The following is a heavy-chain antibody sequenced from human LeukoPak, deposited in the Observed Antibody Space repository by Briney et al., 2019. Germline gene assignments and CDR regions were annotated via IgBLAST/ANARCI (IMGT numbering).Heavy chain of an antibody. D-gene: IGHD1-26*01. CDR1: GGSISSYY. J-gene: IGHJ4*02. V-gene: IGHV4-59*01. Sequence: SETLSLTCTVSGGSISSYYWSWIRQPPGKGLEWIGYIYYSGSTNYNPSLKSRVTISVDTSKNQFSLKLSSVTAADTAVYYCARLPRVGATASYYFDYWGQGTLVTVSS. CDR3: ARLPRVGATASYYFDY. CDR2: IYYSGST.